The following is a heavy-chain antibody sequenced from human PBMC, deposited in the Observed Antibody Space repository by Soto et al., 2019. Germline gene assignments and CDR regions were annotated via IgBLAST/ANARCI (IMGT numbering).Heavy chain of an antibody. J-gene: IGHJ6*02. CDR2: INAGNGNT. V-gene: IGHV1-3*01. CDR3: ARGGYYDSSGSRNYHYYGMNV. Sequence: ASVKGSCKASGYTFINFALHLVRQAPGQKLDWIGRINAGNGNTKYSQKLQGRVTITRVTSASTAYMDLRSLRSDDTAIYFCARGGYYDSSGSRNYHYYGMNVWGQGTTVTRLL. D-gene: IGHD3-22*01. CDR1: GYTFINFA.